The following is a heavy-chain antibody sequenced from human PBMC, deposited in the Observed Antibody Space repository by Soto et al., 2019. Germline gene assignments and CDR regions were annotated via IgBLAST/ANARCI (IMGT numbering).Heavy chain of an antibody. CDR3: ARAQGSGFLVS. CDR1: GGSISSGDYY. D-gene: IGHD3-10*01. J-gene: IGHJ4*02. CDR2: IYYSGST. Sequence: QVQLQESGPGLMKPSQTLSLTCTVSGGSISSGDYYWSWIRQPPGKGLEWIGYIYYSGSTYYNPSLKRRVIISVDTSKNQFSLKLSSVTAADTVVYYCARAQGSGFLVSWGQGTLVTVSS. V-gene: IGHV4-30-4*01.